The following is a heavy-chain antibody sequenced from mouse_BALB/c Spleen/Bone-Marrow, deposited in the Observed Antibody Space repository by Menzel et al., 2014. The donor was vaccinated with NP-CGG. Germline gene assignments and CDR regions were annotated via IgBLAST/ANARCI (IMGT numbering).Heavy chain of an antibody. J-gene: IGHJ2*01. D-gene: IGHD2-1*01. CDR2: IYPGGGYT. CDR3: ARDKNYKDFFDY. V-gene: IGHV1-63*02. Sequence: VQGVESGTELVRPGTSVIISCKASGYSFTNYYLGWVKQRPGHGLEWIGDIYPGGGYTDYSERFKGKATLTADASSSTAYMHLSSLTSEDSAVYFCARDKNYKDFFDYRGQGTTLTVSS. CDR1: GYSFTNYY.